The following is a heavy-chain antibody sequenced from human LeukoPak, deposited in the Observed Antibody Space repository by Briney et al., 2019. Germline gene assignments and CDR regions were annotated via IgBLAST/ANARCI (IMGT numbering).Heavy chain of an antibody. Sequence: GGSLRLSCAASGFTFSSYAMSWVRQAPGKGLEWVSAISGSGGSTYYADSVKGRFTISRDNSKNTLYLQMNSLRAGDTAVYYCAKGRSVGGARYYFDHWGQGTLVTVSS. J-gene: IGHJ4*02. V-gene: IGHV3-23*01. D-gene: IGHD3-16*01. CDR2: ISGSGGST. CDR1: GFTFSSYA. CDR3: AKGRSVGGARYYFDH.